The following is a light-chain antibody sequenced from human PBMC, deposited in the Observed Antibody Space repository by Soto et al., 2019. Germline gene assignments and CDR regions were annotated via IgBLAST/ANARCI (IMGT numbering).Light chain of an antibody. CDR2: GVS. CDR1: QSVTSN. V-gene: IGKV3-15*01. J-gene: IGKJ4*01. Sequence: VMMQSPATLSVSPGERATLSCRASQSVTSNYLAWYQQKPGQAPRLLISGVSTGATGVPPRFSGSGSGTEFTLTVDSLQPEDIAVYYCQQYYNWPVTFGGGTKVDIK. CDR3: QQYYNWPVT.